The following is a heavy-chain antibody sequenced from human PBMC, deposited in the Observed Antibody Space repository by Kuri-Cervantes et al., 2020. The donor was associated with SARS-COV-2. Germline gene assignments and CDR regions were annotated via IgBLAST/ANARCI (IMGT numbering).Heavy chain of an antibody. D-gene: IGHD2/OR15-2a*01. CDR1: GFIFSNYG. CDR3: AKDIGTRSTNFVTYDY. V-gene: IGHV3-30*18. Sequence: GGSLRLSCAASGFIFSNYGMNWVRQSPGKGLEWVAFTSYDGSNAYYADSVKGRFTVSRDNSKNTLSLQMNGLRAEDTAVYYCAKDIGTRSTNFVTYDYWGQGDLVTVSS. J-gene: IGHJ4*02. CDR2: TSYDGSNA.